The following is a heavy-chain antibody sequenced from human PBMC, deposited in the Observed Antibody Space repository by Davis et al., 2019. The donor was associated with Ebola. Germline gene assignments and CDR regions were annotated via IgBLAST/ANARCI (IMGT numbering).Heavy chain of an antibody. J-gene: IGHJ4*02. Sequence: ASAKVFCKASGYTFTSYDINWVRQATGQGLEWLGWMNPNSGNTGYAQKLQGRVTMTTDTSTSKAYMELRSLRSDDTAVYYCARVYPGDHYIDYWGQGTLVTVSS. CDR2: MNPNSGNT. D-gene: IGHD4-17*01. CDR3: ARVYPGDHYIDY. V-gene: IGHV1-8*01. CDR1: GYTFTSYD.